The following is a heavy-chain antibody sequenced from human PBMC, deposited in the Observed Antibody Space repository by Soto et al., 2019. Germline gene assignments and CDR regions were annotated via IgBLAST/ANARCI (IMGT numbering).Heavy chain of an antibody. CDR2: INAGNGNT. CDR3: ARTSGYSLYDY. Sequence: QVQLVQSGAEVKKPGASVKVSCKASGYNFTSYAMHWVRQSPGQRLEWMGWINAGNGNTKYSQKFQGRVTITRDTSASTAYMELSSLRSEDTAVYYCARTSGYSLYDYWGQGPLVTVSS. D-gene: IGHD3-3*01. J-gene: IGHJ4*02. CDR1: GYNFTSYA. V-gene: IGHV1-3*01.